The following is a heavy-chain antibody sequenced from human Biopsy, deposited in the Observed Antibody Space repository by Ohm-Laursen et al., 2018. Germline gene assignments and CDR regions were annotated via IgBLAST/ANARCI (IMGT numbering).Heavy chain of an antibody. CDR3: GRGQTVAPGYYGMDV. V-gene: IGHV3-66*01. D-gene: IGHD4-17*01. CDR1: GFAVYNNY. Sequence: SLRLSCSASGFAVYNNYMTWVRQAPGKGLEWVSLIYSGGDTRYADSVKGRFTISRDSSKNTLYLQMNSLRVEDTAVYYCGRGQTVAPGYYGMDVWGQGTTVTVFS. CDR2: IYSGGDT. J-gene: IGHJ6*02.